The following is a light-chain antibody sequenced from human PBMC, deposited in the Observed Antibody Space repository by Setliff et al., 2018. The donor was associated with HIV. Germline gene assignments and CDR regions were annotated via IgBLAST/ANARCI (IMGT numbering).Light chain of an antibody. V-gene: IGLV2-11*01. CDR2: EVT. CDR1: SSDVGGYKY. Sequence: QSALTQPASVSGSPGQSITISCTGTSSDVGGYKYVSWYQQYPGKAPKLIIYEVTNRPSGVPDRFSGSKSGNTASLTISGLQAEDEADYYCCSYAGSYTFYVFGTGTKVTVL. J-gene: IGLJ1*01. CDR3: CSYAGSYTFYV.